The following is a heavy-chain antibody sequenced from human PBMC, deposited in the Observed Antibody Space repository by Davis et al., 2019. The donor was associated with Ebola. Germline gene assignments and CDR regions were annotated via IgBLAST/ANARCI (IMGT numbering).Heavy chain of an antibody. J-gene: IGHJ4*02. V-gene: IGHV3-30*18. Sequence: GGSLRPSCPPSGFTSSSYGMHWVRQPPGKGLEWVAVISYDGSNKYHADSVKGRSTTSRDNSKNTLYLQMNSLRAEDTAVYYCAKDPTTGSSGWGLFDYWGQGTLVTVSS. CDR1: GFTSSSYG. CDR2: ISYDGSNK. CDR3: AKDPTTGSSGWGLFDY. D-gene: IGHD6-19*01.